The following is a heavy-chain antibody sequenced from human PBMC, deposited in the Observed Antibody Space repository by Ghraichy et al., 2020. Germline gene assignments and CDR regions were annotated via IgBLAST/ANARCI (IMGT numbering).Heavy chain of an antibody. J-gene: IGHJ4*02. Sequence: GGSLRLSCAASGFTFSSYPMNWVRQAPGKGLEWISYINSESDSKYYTGSVKGRFSISRDNAKNTLYLQMNSLRDEDTAVYYCARDDSTGWHHDYWGQGTLVTVSS. CDR3: ARDDSTGWHHDY. CDR2: INSESDSK. V-gene: IGHV3-48*02. D-gene: IGHD3-22*01. CDR1: GFTFSSYP.